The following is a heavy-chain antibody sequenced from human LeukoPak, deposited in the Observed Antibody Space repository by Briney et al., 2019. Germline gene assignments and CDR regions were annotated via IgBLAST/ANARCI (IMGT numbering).Heavy chain of an antibody. CDR1: GGSISSYY. V-gene: IGHV4-59*08. J-gene: IGHJ4*02. CDR3: ARAEGLYGSGSYSIDY. CDR2: IYYSGST. Sequence: SSETLSLTCTVSGGSISSYYWSWIRQPPGKGLEWIGYIYYSGSTNYNPSLKSRVTISVDTSKNQFSLKLSSVTAADTAVYYCARAEGLYGSGSYSIDYWGQGTLVTVSS. D-gene: IGHD3-10*01.